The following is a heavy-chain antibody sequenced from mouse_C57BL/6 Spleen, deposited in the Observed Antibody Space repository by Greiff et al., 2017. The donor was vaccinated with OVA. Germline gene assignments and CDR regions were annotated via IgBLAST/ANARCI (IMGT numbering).Heavy chain of an antibody. D-gene: IGHD2-14*01. J-gene: IGHJ1*03. CDR3: ARNSDRHWYFDV. V-gene: IGHV2-2*01. Sequence: QVQLQQSGPGLVQPSQSLSITCTVSGFSLTSYGVHWVRQSPGKGLEWLGVIWSGGSTDYNAAFISRLSSSTDNSKSQVFFKMNSLQADDTAKYYCARNSDRHWYFDVWGTGTTVTVSS. CDR1: GFSLTSYG. CDR2: IWSGGST.